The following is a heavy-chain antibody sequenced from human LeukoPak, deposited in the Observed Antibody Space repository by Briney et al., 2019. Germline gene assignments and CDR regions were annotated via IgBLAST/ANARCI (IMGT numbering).Heavy chain of an antibody. CDR1: GVSISNYN. D-gene: IGHD6-25*01. CDR2: IYFIGNT. J-gene: IGHJ4*02. V-gene: IGHV4-59*01. CDR3: ATKKTTPRSGFDY. Sequence: PSETLSLTCAISGVSISNYNLSWIRQPPGKGLEWIEHIYFIGNTNYNASLKSRVTISLDTSKNHFSLKLTSVTAADTAIYYCATKKTTPRSGFDYWGQGTLVTVSS.